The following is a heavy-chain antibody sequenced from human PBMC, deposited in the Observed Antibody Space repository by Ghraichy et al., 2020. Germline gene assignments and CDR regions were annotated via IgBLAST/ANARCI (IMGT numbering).Heavy chain of an antibody. D-gene: IGHD6-19*01. Sequence: SETRSLTCTVSGGSISSSSYYWGWIRQPPGKGLEWIGSIYYSGSTYYNPSLKSRVTISVDTSKNQFSLKLSSVTAADTAVYYCARSYSGWYNWFDPWGQGTLVTVSS. V-gene: IGHV4-39*01. J-gene: IGHJ5*02. CDR3: ARSYSGWYNWFDP. CDR2: IYYSGST. CDR1: GGSISSSSYY.